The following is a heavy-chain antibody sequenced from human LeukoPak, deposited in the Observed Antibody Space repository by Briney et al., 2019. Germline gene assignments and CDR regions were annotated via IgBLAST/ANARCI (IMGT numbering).Heavy chain of an antibody. CDR1: GGSFSGYY. CDR2: INHSGST. CDR3: ARDLYI. Sequence: SETLSLTCAVYGGSFSGYYWSWIRQPPGKGLEWIGEINHSGSTNYNPSLKSRVTISVDTSKNQFSLKLSSVTAADTAVYYCARDLYIWGQGTMVTVSS. J-gene: IGHJ3*02. D-gene: IGHD2-2*02. V-gene: IGHV4-34*01.